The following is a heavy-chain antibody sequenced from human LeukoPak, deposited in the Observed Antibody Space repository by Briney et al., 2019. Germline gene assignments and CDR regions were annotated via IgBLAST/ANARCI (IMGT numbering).Heavy chain of an antibody. J-gene: IGHJ4*02. CDR3: VILSRRRRHTRYFDY. CDR2: INSNGDST. Sequence: GGSLRRSCSASGFTFNNYPMHWVRRAPGKGLEYVSAINSNGDSTYNADSVKGRFTISRDNSKNTLYLQMSSLRIEDTAVYYCVILSRRRRHTRYFDYWGQGTLVTVSS. V-gene: IGHV3-64D*06. CDR1: GFTFNNYP. D-gene: IGHD3-9*01.